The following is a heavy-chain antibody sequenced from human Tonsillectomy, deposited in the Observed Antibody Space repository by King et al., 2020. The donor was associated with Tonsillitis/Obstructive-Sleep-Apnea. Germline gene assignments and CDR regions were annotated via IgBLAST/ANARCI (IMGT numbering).Heavy chain of an antibody. V-gene: IGHV5-51*01. CDR3: VRHFWTSSYYYMDV. Sequence: QLVQSGAEVKQPGESLKISCKDSGDSFTTYWIGWVRQMPGKGLEWMGIIYPGDSDTRYSPSFQGQVTISADKSISTAYLQWSSLKASDTAMYYCVRHFWTSSYYYMDVWGKGPTLTVSS. D-gene: IGHD3/OR15-3a*01. CDR1: GDSFTTYW. CDR2: IYPGDSDT. J-gene: IGHJ6*03.